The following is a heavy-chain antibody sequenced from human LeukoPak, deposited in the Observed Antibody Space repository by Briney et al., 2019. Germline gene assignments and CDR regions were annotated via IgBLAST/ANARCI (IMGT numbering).Heavy chain of an antibody. V-gene: IGHV1-3*01. CDR2: INAGTAYT. D-gene: IGHD3-10*01. Sequence: ASVKVSCKASGYTFTTYAMHWVRQAPGQRLEWMGWINAGTAYTKYSQKFQGRVTFTRDTSASTAYMELRSLRSDDTAVYYCARESHVTREDYWGQGTLVTVSS. CDR3: ARESHVTREDY. J-gene: IGHJ4*02. CDR1: GYTFTTYA.